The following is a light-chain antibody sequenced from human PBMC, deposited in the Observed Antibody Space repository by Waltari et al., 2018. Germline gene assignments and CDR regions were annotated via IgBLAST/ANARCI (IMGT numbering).Light chain of an antibody. CDR1: QDISIY. CDR2: DAS. V-gene: IGKV1-33*01. J-gene: IGKJ1*01. Sequence: DIQMTQSPSSMSASVGDRVSITGQASQDISIYLSWYQQKPGKAPKVLIYDASNLETGVPSRFTGSRSGTDFTFTISSLQPEDIATYYCQQYKDLPRTFGQGTKVEIK. CDR3: QQYKDLPRT.